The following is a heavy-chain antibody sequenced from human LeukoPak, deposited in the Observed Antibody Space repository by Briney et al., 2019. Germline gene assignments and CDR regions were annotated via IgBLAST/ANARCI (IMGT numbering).Heavy chain of an antibody. J-gene: IGHJ5*01. CDR1: GYTFTNYD. CDR3: AREGLDS. V-gene: IGHV1-8*03. CDR2: MNPNSGNT. Sequence: ASVKVSCKASGYTFTNYDMNWVRQATGQGLEWMGYMNPNSGNTAYAQKFQGRVTITKNTSISTAYMELTSLRSEDTAMYYCAREGLDSWGQGTLVTVSS.